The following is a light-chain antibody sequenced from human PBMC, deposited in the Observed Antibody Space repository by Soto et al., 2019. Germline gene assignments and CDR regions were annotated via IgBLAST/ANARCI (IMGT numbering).Light chain of an antibody. Sequence: EIVMTQSPATLSVSPGERATLSCRASQSVSSSLAWYQHKPGQAPRLLIYGASIRATGIPGRFSGSGSGTEFTLTISSLQSEDFAAYYCQQYSNRYTFGQGTKLVIK. CDR1: QSVSSS. CDR3: QQYSNRYT. V-gene: IGKV3D-15*01. CDR2: GAS. J-gene: IGKJ2*01.